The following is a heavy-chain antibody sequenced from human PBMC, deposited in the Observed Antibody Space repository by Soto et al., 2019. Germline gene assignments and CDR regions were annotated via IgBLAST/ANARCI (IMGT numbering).Heavy chain of an antibody. D-gene: IGHD2-15*01. CDR2: ISGSGGST. Sequence: GGSLRLSCAASGFTFSSYAMSWVRQAPGKGLEWVSAISGSGGSTYYADSVKGRFTISRDNSKNTLYLQMNSLRAEDTAVYYCANLDESVVVVAATQTTPFDYWGQGTLVTVSS. CDR1: GFTFSSYA. CDR3: ANLDESVVVVAATQTTPFDY. V-gene: IGHV3-23*01. J-gene: IGHJ4*02.